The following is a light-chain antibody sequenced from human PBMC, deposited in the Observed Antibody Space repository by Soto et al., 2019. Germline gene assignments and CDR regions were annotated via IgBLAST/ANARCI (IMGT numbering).Light chain of an antibody. J-gene: IGKJ1*01. CDR1: LSVYSS. CDR3: QQYHNWPA. Sequence: EIVMTQSPATLSVSPGERATLSCRASLSVYSSLAWYQQRPGQAPRLLIYAASIRATGVPARFSGSGSGTEFTLTISSLQSDDIAVYYCQQYHNWPAFGQGTKVDIK. V-gene: IGKV3-15*01. CDR2: AAS.